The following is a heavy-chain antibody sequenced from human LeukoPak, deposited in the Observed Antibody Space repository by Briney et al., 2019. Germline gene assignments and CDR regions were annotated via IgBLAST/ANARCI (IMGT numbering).Heavy chain of an antibody. Sequence: ASVKVSCKASGYTFTSYGISWVRQAPGQGLEWMGWISAYNGNTNYAQKLQGRVTMTTDTSTSTAYVELRSLRSDDTAVYYCARAGYRNSMDVWGKGTTVTVSS. J-gene: IGHJ6*04. CDR1: GYTFTSYG. V-gene: IGHV1-18*04. CDR3: ARAGYRNSMDV. CDR2: ISAYNGNT. D-gene: IGHD1-14*01.